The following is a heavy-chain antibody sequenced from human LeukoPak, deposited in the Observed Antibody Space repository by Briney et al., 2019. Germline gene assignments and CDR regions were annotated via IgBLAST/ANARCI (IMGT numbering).Heavy chain of an antibody. CDR1: GFIFSRYA. CDR2: ISSSSSKN. J-gene: IGHJ4*02. D-gene: IGHD3-10*01. CDR3: AKGKYYGSGRYYDAPLVDY. V-gene: IGHV3-48*01. Sequence: PGGSLRLSCVASGFIFSRYAMSWLRQAPGKGLEGVSYISSSSSKNYYAHSVKDRFTISRDNAKKSLYLHMNSLRAEDTAVYYCAKGKYYGSGRYYDAPLVDYWGQGTPVTVSS.